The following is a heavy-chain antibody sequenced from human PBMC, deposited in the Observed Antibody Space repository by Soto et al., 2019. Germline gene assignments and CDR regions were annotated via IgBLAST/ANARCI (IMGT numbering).Heavy chain of an antibody. J-gene: IGHJ6*02. CDR3: AREDFWSYYGMDV. D-gene: IGHD3-3*01. V-gene: IGHV3-74*01. Sequence: PGGSLRLSCAASGFTFSSYWMHWVRQAPGKGLAWVSRINSDGSSTSYADSVKGRFTISRDNAKNTLYLQMNSLRAEDTAVYYCAREDFWSYYGMDVWGQGTTVTVSS. CDR1: GFTFSSYW. CDR2: INSDGSST.